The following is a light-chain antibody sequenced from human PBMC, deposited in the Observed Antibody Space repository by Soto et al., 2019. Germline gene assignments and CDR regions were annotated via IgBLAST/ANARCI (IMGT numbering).Light chain of an antibody. J-gene: IGLJ2*01. Sequence: QSVLTQPPSASGTPGQRVTISCSGSSSNIGSNTVNWYQQLPGTAPKLLIHSNNQRPSGVPDRFSGSKSGTSASLAISGLRSEDEADYYCGGWDDSLSGPVFGGGTKVTVL. V-gene: IGLV1-44*01. CDR3: GGWDDSLSGPV. CDR1: SSNIGSNT. CDR2: SNN.